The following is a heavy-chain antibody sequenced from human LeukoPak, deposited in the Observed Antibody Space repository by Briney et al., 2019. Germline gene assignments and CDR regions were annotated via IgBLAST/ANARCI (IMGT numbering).Heavy chain of an antibody. CDR3: ARDGEADGGLYYFDY. CDR1: GYTFTSYG. D-gene: IGHD3-10*01. V-gene: IGHV1-18*01. Sequence: ASVKVSCKASGYTFTSYGISWVRQAPGQGLEWMGWISAYNGNTNYAQKLRGRVTMTTDTSTSTAYMELRSLRSEDTAVYYCARDGEADGGLYYFDYGGQEPLATVSS. J-gene: IGHJ4*02. CDR2: ISAYNGNT.